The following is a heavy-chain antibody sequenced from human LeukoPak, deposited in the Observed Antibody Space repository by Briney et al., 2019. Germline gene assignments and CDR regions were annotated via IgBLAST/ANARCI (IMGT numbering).Heavy chain of an antibody. CDR3: ARDSSRPFAGTYYYMDV. CDR1: GFTFSSYW. D-gene: IGHD6-13*01. CDR2: IKQDGSEK. Sequence: GGSLRLSCAASGFTFSSYWMSWVRQAPGKGLEWVANIKQDGSEKYYVDSVKGRFTISRDNAKNSLYLQMNSLRAEDTALYYCARDSSRPFAGTYYYMDVWGKGTTVTVSS. V-gene: IGHV3-7*03. J-gene: IGHJ6*03.